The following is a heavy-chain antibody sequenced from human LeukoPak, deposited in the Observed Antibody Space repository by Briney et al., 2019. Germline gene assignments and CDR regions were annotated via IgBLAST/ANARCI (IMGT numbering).Heavy chain of an antibody. CDR1: GFTFNTAW. V-gene: IGHV3-15*01. Sequence: GGSLRLSCAASGFTFNTAWMSWVCRAPGKGLEWVARVRSGGTTDYGATAKGRFSISRDDSTNTVTLQMNSLTIEDTAVFYCAADVPDNGAQIDYWGQGTRVTVSS. CDR2: VRSGGTT. J-gene: IGHJ4*02. D-gene: IGHD4-17*01. CDR3: AADVPDNGAQIDY.